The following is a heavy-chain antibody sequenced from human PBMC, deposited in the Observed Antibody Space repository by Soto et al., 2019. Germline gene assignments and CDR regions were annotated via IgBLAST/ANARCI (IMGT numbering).Heavy chain of an antibody. CDR3: ARGAPMVVVPAAMVAGVDFGY. V-gene: IGHV1-2*04. J-gene: IGHJ4*02. Sequence: ASVKVSCKASGYTFTGYYMHWVRQAPGQGLEWMGWINPNSGGTNYAQKFQGWVTMTRDTSISTAYMELSRLRSDDTAVYYCARGAPMVVVPAAMVAGVDFGYWGQGTLVPVSS. D-gene: IGHD2-2*01. CDR1: GYTFTGYY. CDR2: INPNSGGT.